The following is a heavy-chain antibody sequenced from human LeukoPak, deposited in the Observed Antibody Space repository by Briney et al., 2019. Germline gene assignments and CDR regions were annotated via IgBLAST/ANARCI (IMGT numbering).Heavy chain of an antibody. D-gene: IGHD1-26*01. CDR2: MYASGST. CDR1: GGSISIYY. CDR3: ARTAGSSGAFDI. J-gene: IGHJ3*02. Sequence: SETLSLTCSVSGGSISIYYWSWIRQPAGKGLEWIGRMYASGSTNYNPSLKSRVTISVDTSKNQFSLKLSSVTAADTAVYYCARTAGSSGAFDIWGQGTMVTVSS. V-gene: IGHV4-4*07.